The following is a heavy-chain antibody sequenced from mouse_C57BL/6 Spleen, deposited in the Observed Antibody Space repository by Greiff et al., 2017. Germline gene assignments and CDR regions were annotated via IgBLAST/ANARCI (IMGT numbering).Heavy chain of an antibody. D-gene: IGHD2-3*01. V-gene: IGHV14-2*01. CDR1: GFNIKDYY. CDR2: IDPEDGET. CDR3: ARADGYYSWFAY. Sequence: VQLKESGAELVKPGASVKLSCTASGFNIKDYYMHWVKQRTEQGLEWIGRIDPEDGETKYAPKFQGKATITADTSSNTASLQLSSLTSEDTAVYYCARADGYYSWFAYWGQGTLGTVSA. J-gene: IGHJ3*01.